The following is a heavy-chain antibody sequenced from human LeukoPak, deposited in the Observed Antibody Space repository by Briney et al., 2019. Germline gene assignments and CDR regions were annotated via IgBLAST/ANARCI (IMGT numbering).Heavy chain of an antibody. D-gene: IGHD5-18*01. CDR1: GFTFSVYY. V-gene: IGHV3-11*01. J-gene: IGHJ5*02. CDR3: ARGSGYSYGP. CDR2: ISSSGTTI. Sequence: PGGSLRLSCAASGFTFSVYYMSWFRQAPGKGLEWVSHISSSGTTIYYAGSVKGRFTISRDNAKNSLYLQMNSLRAEDTAVYYCARGSGYSYGPWGQGTLVTVSS.